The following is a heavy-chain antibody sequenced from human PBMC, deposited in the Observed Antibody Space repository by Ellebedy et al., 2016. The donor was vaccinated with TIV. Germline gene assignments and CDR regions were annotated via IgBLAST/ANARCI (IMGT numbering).Heavy chain of an antibody. D-gene: IGHD7-27*01. Sequence: PGGSLRLSCAASGFTFHDYGMHWVRQAPGKGLEWIALINWDGGRTDYADSVRGRFTISRDNSRQSIYLQMDSLRPEDSALYYCERDFRNWGSGEWTFDLWGRGTLVTVSS. CDR3: ERDFRNWGSGEWTFDL. CDR2: INWDGGRT. V-gene: IGHV3-43D*03. J-gene: IGHJ2*01. CDR1: GFTFHDYG.